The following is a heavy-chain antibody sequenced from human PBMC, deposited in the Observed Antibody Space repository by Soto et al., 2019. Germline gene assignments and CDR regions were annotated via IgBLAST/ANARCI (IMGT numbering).Heavy chain of an antibody. J-gene: IGHJ6*02. CDR1: GSTFTSYG. Sequence: ASVKVSCKASGSTFTSYGISWVRQAPGQGLEWMGWISDYNGNTNYAQKLQGRVTMTTDTSTSTAYMELRSLRSDDTAVYYCAREGSWREGYIGRLGYYYGMDVWGQGTTVTVSS. D-gene: IGHD1-26*01. V-gene: IGHV1-18*01. CDR2: ISDYNGNT. CDR3: AREGSWREGYIGRLGYYYGMDV.